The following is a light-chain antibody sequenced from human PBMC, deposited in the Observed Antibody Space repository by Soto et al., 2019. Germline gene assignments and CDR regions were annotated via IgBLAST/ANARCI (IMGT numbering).Light chain of an antibody. J-gene: IGKJ4*01. V-gene: IGKV3-20*01. CDR3: QQYGSSPPLT. CDR2: GAS. Sequence: EIVLTQSPGTLSLSPGERATLSCRASQSVSSSYFAWYQQKPGQAPRLLLYGASSRATGIPDRFSGSGSGTDFTLAISRLEPEDFAVYYCQQYGSSPPLTFGGGTKVEIK. CDR1: QSVSSSY.